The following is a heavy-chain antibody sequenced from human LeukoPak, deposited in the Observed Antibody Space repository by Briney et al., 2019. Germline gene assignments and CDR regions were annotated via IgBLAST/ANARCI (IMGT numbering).Heavy chain of an antibody. V-gene: IGHV5-51*01. CDR2: IYPGDSDT. CDR3: ARRITMVRGVISWFDP. D-gene: IGHD3-10*01. Sequence: GESLKISCKGSGYSFTSYWIGWVRQMPGKGLEWMGIIYPGDSDTRYSPSFQGQVTISDDKSISTAYLQWSSLKASDTAMYYCARRITMVRGVISWFDPWGQGTLVTVSS. J-gene: IGHJ5*02. CDR1: GYSFTSYW.